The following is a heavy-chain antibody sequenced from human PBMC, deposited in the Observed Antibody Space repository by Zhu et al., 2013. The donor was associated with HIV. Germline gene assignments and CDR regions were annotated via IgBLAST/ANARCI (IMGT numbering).Heavy chain of an antibody. CDR3: ARAGYSYGYPFDY. Sequence: QVQLVQSGAEVKKPGSSVKVSCKASGGTFSNYTITWVRQAPGQGPEWMGGINPNSGGTNYAQKFQGRVTMTRDTSISTAYMELSRLRSDDTAVYYCARAGYSYGYPFDYWGQGTLVTVSS. CDR2: INPNSGGT. V-gene: IGHV1-2*02. J-gene: IGHJ4*02. D-gene: IGHD5-18*01. CDR1: GGTFSNYT.